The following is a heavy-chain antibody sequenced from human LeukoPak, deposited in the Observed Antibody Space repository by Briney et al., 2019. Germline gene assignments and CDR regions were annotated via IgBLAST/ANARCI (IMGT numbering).Heavy chain of an antibody. J-gene: IGHJ4*01. D-gene: IGHD3-22*01. CDR1: GYSISTDYY. CDR3: ARVGDTSGYYQHFDY. Sequence: SETLSLTCSVSGYSISTDYYWGWIRRAPGKGLEWIEIINHRGSTKYNPSLKSRVTISPDTSKNQFSLKLSSVTAADTAVYYCARVGDTSGYYQHFDYWGQGPLVTVSS. V-gene: IGHV4-38-2*02. CDR2: INHRGST.